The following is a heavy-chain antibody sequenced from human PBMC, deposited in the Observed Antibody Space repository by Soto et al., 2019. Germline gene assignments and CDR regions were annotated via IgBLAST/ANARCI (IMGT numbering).Heavy chain of an antibody. CDR1: GYSFTDYY. CDR3: ARGPYGDNAFDI. CDR2: IAPHRDGT. J-gene: IGHJ3*02. V-gene: IGHV1-2*02. Sequence: QVQVVQSGAEVKKPGASVKVSCKASGYSFTDYYMHWIRQAPGQGLEWMGWIAPHRDGTEFAQKFQGRITLTGDTSTSTAYMELKGLTSADTAVYFCARGPYGDNAFDIWGQETVVTVSS. D-gene: IGHD4-17*01.